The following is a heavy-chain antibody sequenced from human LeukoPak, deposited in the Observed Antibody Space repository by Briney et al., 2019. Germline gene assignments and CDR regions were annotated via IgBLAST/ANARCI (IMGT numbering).Heavy chain of an antibody. J-gene: IGHJ4*02. CDR3: ARDGYFDWLSPQKYFDY. CDR1: GGSFSGYY. V-gene: IGHV4-34*01. CDR2: INHSGST. D-gene: IGHD3-9*01. Sequence: SETLSLTCAVYGGSFSGYYWSWIRQPPGKGLEWIGEINHSGSTNYNPSLKSRVTISVDTSKNQFSLKLSSVTAADMAVYYCARDGYFDWLSPQKYFDYWGQGTLVTVSS.